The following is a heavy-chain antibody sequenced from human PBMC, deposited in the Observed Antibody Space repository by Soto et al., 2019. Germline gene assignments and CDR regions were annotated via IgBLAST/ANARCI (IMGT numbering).Heavy chain of an antibody. Sequence: ASEKVSCKASGGTFDNFIMNWVRQTPGRGLEWMGGIVPMLGTPTYAEKFKGRVTISATGSTSTMYMEVTSLRSEDTAIYYCARNGTYSSSLSQYSGMDVWGQGTTVTVSS. CDR3: ARNGTYSSSLSQYSGMDV. V-gene: IGHV1-69*13. CDR2: IVPMLGTP. CDR1: GGTFDNFI. J-gene: IGHJ6*02. D-gene: IGHD1-26*01.